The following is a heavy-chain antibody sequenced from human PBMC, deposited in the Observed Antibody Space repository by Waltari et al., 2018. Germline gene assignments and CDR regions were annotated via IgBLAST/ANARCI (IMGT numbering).Heavy chain of an antibody. CDR1: GFTFSSYA. D-gene: IGHD2-15*01. CDR3: AKASEVVVVAATPDY. CDR2: ISGSGGST. J-gene: IGHJ4*02. Sequence: EVQLLESGGGLVQPGGSLRLSCAASGFTFSSYAMSWVRQAPGQRLEWVSAISGSGGSTYYADSVKGRFTISRDNSKNTLYLQMNSLRAEDTAVYYCAKASEVVVVAATPDYWGQGTLVTVSS. V-gene: IGHV3-23*01.